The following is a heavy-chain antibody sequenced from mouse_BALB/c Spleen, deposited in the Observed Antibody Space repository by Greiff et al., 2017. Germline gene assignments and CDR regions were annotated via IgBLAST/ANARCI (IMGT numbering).Heavy chain of an antibody. CDR2: INPSTGYT. Sequence: QVQLQQSGAELAKPGASVKMSCKASGYTFTSYWMHWVKQRPGQGLEWIGYINPSTGYTEYNQKFKDKATLTADKSSSTAYMQLSSLTSEDSAVYYCARGRGLITTVVATRAMDYWGQGTSVTVSS. D-gene: IGHD1-1*01. J-gene: IGHJ4*01. CDR3: ARGRGLITTVVATRAMDY. CDR1: GYTFTSYW. V-gene: IGHV1-7*01.